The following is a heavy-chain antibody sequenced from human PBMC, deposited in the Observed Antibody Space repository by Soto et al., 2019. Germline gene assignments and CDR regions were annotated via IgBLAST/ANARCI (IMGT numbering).Heavy chain of an antibody. V-gene: IGHV3-7*01. CDR2: IKQDGSAK. CDR1: GLTLSSYW. D-gene: IGHD5-12*01. J-gene: IGHJ4*02. CDR3: ASRLIVATIKVFDY. Sequence: GGSLRLSCVASGLTLSSYWMSWVRQAPGKGLEWVANIKQDGSAKYYVDSVKGRFTISRDNSEKSLYLQMNSLRAEDTAVYYCASRLIVATIKVFDYWGQGTLVTVSS.